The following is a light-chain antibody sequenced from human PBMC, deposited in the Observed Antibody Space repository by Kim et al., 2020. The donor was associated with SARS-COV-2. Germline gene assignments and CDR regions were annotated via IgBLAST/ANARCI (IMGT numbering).Light chain of an antibody. J-gene: IGLJ1*01. CDR3: AAWDDSLNGSV. CDR2: RNN. V-gene: IGLV1-44*01. CDR1: SSNIGSNT. Sequence: GPRVTISCSGGSSNIGSNTVNWYQQLPGTAPKLLIYRNNQRPSGVPDRFSGSKSGTSASLAISGLQSEDEADYYCAAWDDSLNGSVFGTGTKVTVL.